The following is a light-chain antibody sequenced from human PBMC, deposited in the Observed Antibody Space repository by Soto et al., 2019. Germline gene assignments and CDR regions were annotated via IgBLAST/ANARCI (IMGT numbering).Light chain of an antibody. CDR2: DTS. CDR3: QQYQNSPRT. Sequence: ETVLTQCPGTLSLSPGERATVSCRASQSVGGSSLAWYQQRPGQAPRLLIYDTSKRATGIPDRFSGSGSGTDFTLTISRLEPEDFAVYYCQQYQNSPRTFGQGTKVDIK. CDR1: QSVGGSS. V-gene: IGKV3-20*01. J-gene: IGKJ1*01.